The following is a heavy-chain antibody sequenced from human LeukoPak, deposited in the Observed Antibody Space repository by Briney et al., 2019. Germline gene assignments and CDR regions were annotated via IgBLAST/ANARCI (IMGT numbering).Heavy chain of an antibody. Sequence: ASVKVSGMASGYTFTGYYMHWVRQAPGQGLEWMGWINPNSGGTNYAQKFQGRVTMTRDTSISTAYMELSRLRSDDTAVYYCARDLPYTMVRRIGPWGQGTLVTVSS. CDR3: ARDLPYTMVRRIGP. J-gene: IGHJ5*02. V-gene: IGHV1-2*02. D-gene: IGHD3-10*01. CDR1: GYTFTGYY. CDR2: INPNSGGT.